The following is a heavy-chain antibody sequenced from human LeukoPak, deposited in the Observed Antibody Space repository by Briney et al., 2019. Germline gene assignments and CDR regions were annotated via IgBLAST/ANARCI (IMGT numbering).Heavy chain of an antibody. J-gene: IGHJ4*02. CDR1: GLTFSSYG. D-gene: IGHD3-10*01. CDR3: AKDVGAGSGRLNYFAH. CDR2: ISYDSVNK. Sequence: PGGSLRLSCAASGLTFSSYGMHWVRQAPGKGLEWVAVISYDSVNKYYAGSVRGRFTTSRDNSENTLYLQMNSLRADDTAMYYCAKDVGAGSGRLNYFAHWGQGTLLTVSS. V-gene: IGHV3-30*18.